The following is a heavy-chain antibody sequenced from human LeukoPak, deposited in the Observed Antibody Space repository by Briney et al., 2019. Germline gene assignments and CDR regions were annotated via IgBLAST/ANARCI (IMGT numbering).Heavy chain of an antibody. CDR2: IWYDGSNK. D-gene: IGHD3-22*01. V-gene: IGHV3-33*08. CDR3: ARGVDYYENSGTIDY. CDR1: GFTFSSYL. J-gene: IGHJ4*02. Sequence: GGSLRLSCAASGFTFSSYLMHWVRQPPGKGLEWVAIIWYDGSNKTYEDSVKGRFTISRDNSKNTLYLQMNSLRAEDTAVYYCARGVDYYENSGTIDYWGQGTLVTVSS.